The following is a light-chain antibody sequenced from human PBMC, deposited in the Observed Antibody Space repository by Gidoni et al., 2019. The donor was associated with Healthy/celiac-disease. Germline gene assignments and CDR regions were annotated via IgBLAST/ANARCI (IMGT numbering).Light chain of an antibody. Sequence: EIVLTKSPGTLSLSPWDRATLSCRASQSVSSSYLAWYQQKPGQAPRLLIYGAASRATGLPDRFSGSGSGTDFTLTISRLEPEDFAVYYCQQYGSSPRTFGQGTKLEIK. V-gene: IGKV3-20*01. CDR2: GAA. J-gene: IGKJ2*01. CDR3: QQYGSSPRT. CDR1: QSVSSSY.